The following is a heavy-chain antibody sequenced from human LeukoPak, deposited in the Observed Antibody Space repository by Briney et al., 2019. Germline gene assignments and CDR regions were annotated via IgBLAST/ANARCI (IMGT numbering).Heavy chain of an antibody. CDR3: ARDRITNDAFAI. CDR2: INSDGSGT. J-gene: IGHJ3*02. Sequence: GGSLRLSCAASGFTFNSYWMHWVRQAPGQGLVWVSRINSDGSGTSDADFVKGRFTISRDNSKNTLYLQMNSLRAEDTAMYYCARDRITNDAFAIWGERGIVSVSS. CDR1: GFTFNSYW. D-gene: IGHD3-10*01. V-gene: IGHV3-74*01.